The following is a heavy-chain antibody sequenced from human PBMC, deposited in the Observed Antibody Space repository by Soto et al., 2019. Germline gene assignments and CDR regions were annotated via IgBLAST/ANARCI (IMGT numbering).Heavy chain of an antibody. CDR1: GFTFSSYW. D-gene: IGHD3-10*01. J-gene: IGHJ6*02. CDR3: ARRGSGSYYYYNYGMEV. V-gene: IGHV3-74*01. Sequence: PGGSLRLSCAASGFTFSSYWMHWVRQAPGKGLVWVSRINSDGSSTSYADSVKGRFTISRDNAKNTLYLQMNSLRAEDTAVYYCARRGSGSYYYYNYGMEVWRQGTTVTVSS. CDR2: INSDGSST.